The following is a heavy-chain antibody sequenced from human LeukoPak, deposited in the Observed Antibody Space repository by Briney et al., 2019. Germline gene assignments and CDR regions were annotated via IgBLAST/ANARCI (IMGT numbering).Heavy chain of an antibody. D-gene: IGHD4-23*01. J-gene: IGHJ4*02. CDR3: ARDVGKAY. V-gene: IGHV4-4*07. Sequence: SETLSLTCTVSGGSISTYYWSWFRQPAGKGLEWIGRIHSSGNTNYNPSLQSRVSLSIDTFQNQFSLRLTSLTAADTAVYFCARDVGKAYWGQGLLAIVSS. CDR1: GGSISTYY. CDR2: IHSSGNT.